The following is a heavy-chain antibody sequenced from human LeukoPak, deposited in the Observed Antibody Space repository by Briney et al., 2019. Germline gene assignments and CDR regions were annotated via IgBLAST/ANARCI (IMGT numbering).Heavy chain of an antibody. J-gene: IGHJ4*02. D-gene: IGHD1-14*01. V-gene: IGHV3-74*01. CDR3: ARDSFETDIDY. CDR2: ISPDGSEQ. Sequence: GGSLRLSCAASGFTFTTYWMHWLRQAPGKGLMWVSRISPDGSEQYYADSLKGRFTISRDNVKNSLYLHINSLRAEDTAVYYCARDSFETDIDYWGQGTLVTVSS. CDR1: GFTFTTYW.